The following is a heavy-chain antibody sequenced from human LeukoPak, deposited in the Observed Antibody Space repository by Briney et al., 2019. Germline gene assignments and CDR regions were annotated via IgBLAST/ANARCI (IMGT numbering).Heavy chain of an antibody. CDR2: INWNGGST. J-gene: IGHJ4*02. D-gene: IGHD5-18*01. Sequence: GGSLRLSCAASGFTFDDYGMSWVRQAPGKGLEWVSGINWNGGSTGYADSVKGRFTISRDNAKNSLYPQMNSLRAEDTALYYCARDIPKSRGYSYGYAGYWGQGTLVTVSS. V-gene: IGHV3-20*04. CDR1: GFTFDDYG. CDR3: ARDIPKSRGYSYGYAGY.